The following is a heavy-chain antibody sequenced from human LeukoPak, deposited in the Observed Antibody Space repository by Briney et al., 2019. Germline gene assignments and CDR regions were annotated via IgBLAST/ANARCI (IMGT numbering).Heavy chain of an antibody. Sequence: PSETLSLTCAVYGGSFSVYYWSWIRQPPGKGLEWIGEINHSGSTNCNPSLKSRVTISVDTSKNQFSLKLSSVTAADTAVYYCARGRYYDFWSGYYLHWFDPWGQGTLVTVSS. V-gene: IGHV4-34*01. D-gene: IGHD3-3*01. CDR1: GGSFSVYY. CDR2: INHSGST. CDR3: ARGRYYDFWSGYYLHWFDP. J-gene: IGHJ5*02.